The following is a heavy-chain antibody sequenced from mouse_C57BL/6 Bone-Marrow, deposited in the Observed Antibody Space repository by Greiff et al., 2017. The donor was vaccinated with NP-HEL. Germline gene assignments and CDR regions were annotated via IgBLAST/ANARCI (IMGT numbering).Heavy chain of an antibody. V-gene: IGHV1-69*01. CDR3: ATRYRYFDV. J-gene: IGHJ1*03. CDR2: IDPSDSYT. Sequence: VQLQQPGAELVMPGASVKLSCKASGYTFTSYWMHWVKQRPGQGLEWIGEIDPSDSYTNYNQKFKGKSTLTVDKSSSTAYMQLSSLTSEDSAVYYCATRYRYFDVWGTGTTVTVSS. CDR1: GYTFTSYW.